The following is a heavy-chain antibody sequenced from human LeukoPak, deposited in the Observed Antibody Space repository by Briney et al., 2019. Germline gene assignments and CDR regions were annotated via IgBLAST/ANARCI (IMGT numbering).Heavy chain of an antibody. D-gene: IGHD5-18*01. J-gene: IGHJ4*02. CDR2: IYTSGST. V-gene: IGHV4-4*07. CDR3: TTIKRGDIFGYFDF. CDR1: GVSISSYY. Sequence: SATLSLTCTVSGVSISSYYWSWIRQPAGKGLEWIGRIYTSGSTNYNPSLKSRVTMSVDTSKNQFSLRLSSVTAADTAMYYCTTIKRGDIFGYFDFWGQGILVTVSS.